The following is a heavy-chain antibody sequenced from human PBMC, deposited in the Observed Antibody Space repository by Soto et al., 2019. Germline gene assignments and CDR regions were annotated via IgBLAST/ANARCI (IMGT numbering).Heavy chain of an antibody. J-gene: IGHJ4*02. V-gene: IGHV1-46*01. Sequence: VASVKVSCKASGYTFTGYYIHWVRQAPGQGLEWMGMINPTGGSTSYAHNFQGRVTMTRDTSTSTVYMELSSLRSDDTAMYYCARNVNSGLDYWGQGTLVTVSS. CDR2: INPTGGST. CDR3: ARNVNSGLDY. D-gene: IGHD1-26*01. CDR1: GYTFTGYY.